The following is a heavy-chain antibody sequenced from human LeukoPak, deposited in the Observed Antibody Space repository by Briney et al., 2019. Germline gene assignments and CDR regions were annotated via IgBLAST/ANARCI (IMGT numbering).Heavy chain of an antibody. J-gene: IGHJ4*02. CDR2: IRCDGSNK. Sequence: GGSLRLSCAASGFTFSSYGMHWVRQAPGKGLEWVAFIRCDGSNKYYADSVKGRFTISRDNSKNTLYLQMNSLRAEDTAVYYCANRYCDYWGQGTLVTVSS. D-gene: IGHD2-15*01. CDR1: GFTFSSYG. CDR3: ANRYCDY. V-gene: IGHV3-30*02.